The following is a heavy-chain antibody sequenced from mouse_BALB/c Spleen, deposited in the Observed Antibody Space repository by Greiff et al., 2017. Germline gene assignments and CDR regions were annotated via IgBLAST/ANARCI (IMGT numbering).Heavy chain of an antibody. CDR2: INPSTGYT. CDR3: ARQLRRYAMDY. V-gene: IGHV1-7*01. CDR1: GYTFTSYW. J-gene: IGHJ4*01. D-gene: IGHD1-2*01. Sequence: VQLQQSGAELAKPGASVKMSCKASGYTFTSYWMHWVKQRPGQGLEWIGYINPSTGYTEYNQKFKDKATLTADKSSSTAYMQLSSLTSEDSAVYYCARQLRRYAMDYWGQGTSVTVSS.